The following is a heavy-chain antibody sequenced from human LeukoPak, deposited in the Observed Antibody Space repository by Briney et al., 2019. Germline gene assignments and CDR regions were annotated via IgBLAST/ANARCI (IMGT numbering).Heavy chain of an antibody. D-gene: IGHD3-22*01. J-gene: IGHJ4*02. Sequence: PSETLSLTCTVSGGSISSGGYFWSWIRLHPGKGLEWIGYIYYSGSTYYNPSLKSRVTISVDTSKNQLSLKLSSVTAADTGVYYCARTDSCGYLNYFDYWGQGTLVTLSS. CDR2: IYYSGST. V-gene: IGHV4-31*03. CDR1: GGSISSGGYF. CDR3: ARTDSCGYLNYFDY.